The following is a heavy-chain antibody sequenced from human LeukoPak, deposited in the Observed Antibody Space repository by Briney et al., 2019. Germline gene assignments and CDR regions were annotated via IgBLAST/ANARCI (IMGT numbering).Heavy chain of an antibody. CDR3: ARVSIAVAGAFDY. V-gene: IGHV3-21*01. D-gene: IGHD6-19*01. CDR2: ISSSSYI. Sequence: GGSLRLSCAASGFTFSSYWMSWVRQAPGKGLEWVSSISSSSYIYYADSVKGRFTISRDNAKNSLYLQMNSLRAEDTAVYYCARVSIAVAGAFDYWGQGTLVTVSS. CDR1: GFTFSSYW. J-gene: IGHJ4*02.